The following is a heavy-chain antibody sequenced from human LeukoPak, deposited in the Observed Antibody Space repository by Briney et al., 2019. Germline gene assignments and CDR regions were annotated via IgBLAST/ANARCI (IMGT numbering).Heavy chain of an antibody. CDR3: AGYNIPYTFEF. CDR1: GGSTSRSNW. CDR2: ILHSGDT. J-gene: IGHJ4*02. D-gene: IGHD1-14*01. Sequence: SETLSLTCAVSGGSTSRSNWWSWVRQPPGKGLERIGDILHSGDTNYNASLRSRLTISLDKSRNQFSLQLSSVTAADTAVYYCAGYNIPYTFEFWGPGTVVTVSS. V-gene: IGHV4-4*02.